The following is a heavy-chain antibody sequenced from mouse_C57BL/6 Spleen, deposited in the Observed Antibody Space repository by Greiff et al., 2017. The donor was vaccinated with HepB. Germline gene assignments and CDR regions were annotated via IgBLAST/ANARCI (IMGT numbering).Heavy chain of an antibody. J-gene: IGHJ1*03. D-gene: IGHD1-1*01. CDR1: GYTFTSYW. CDR3: GYYGSSPLLPGHFDV. CDR2: IDPSDSYT. V-gene: IGHV1-59*01. Sequence: QVQLQQPGAELVRPGTSVKLSCKASGYTFTSYWMHWVKQRPGQGLEWIGVIDPSDSYTNYNQKFKGQATLTVDTASSTSYMQLSSLTSEDSAVYYCGYYGSSPLLPGHFDVWGTGTTVTVSS.